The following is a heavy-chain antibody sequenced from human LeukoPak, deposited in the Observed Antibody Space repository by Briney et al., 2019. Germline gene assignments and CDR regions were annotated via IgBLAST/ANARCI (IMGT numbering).Heavy chain of an antibody. CDR1: GFTVSSNY. V-gene: IGHV3-23*01. CDR2: ISGSGGST. CDR3: AKGVLGFDY. J-gene: IGHJ4*02. D-gene: IGHD3-10*01. Sequence: PGGSLRLSCAASGFTVSSNYMSWVRQAPGKGLEWVSAISGSGGSTYYADSVKGRFTISRDNSKNTLYLQMNSLRAEDTAVYYCAKGVLGFDYWGQGTLVTVSS.